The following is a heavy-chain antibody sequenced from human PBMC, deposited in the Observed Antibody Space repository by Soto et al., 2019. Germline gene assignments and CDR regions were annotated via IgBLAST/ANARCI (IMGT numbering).Heavy chain of an antibody. CDR1: GFTFSSYG. D-gene: IGHD3-3*01. CDR2: ISYDGSNK. CDR3: AKTSGVAIMDYFDY. Sequence: GGSLRLSCAASGFTFSSYGMHWVRQAPGKGLEWVAVISYDGSNKYYADSVKGRFTISRDNSKNTLYLQMNSLRAEDTAVYYCAKTSGVAIMDYFDYWGQGTLVTVSS. J-gene: IGHJ4*02. V-gene: IGHV3-30*18.